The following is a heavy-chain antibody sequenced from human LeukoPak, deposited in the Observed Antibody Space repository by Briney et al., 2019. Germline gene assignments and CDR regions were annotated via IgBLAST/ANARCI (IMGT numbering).Heavy chain of an antibody. CDR2: ISSSGYSI. V-gene: IGHV3-21*01. CDR1: GFTLSNFN. J-gene: IGHJ6*03. Sequence: GGSLRLSCAASGFTLSNFNMNWVRQAPGKELEWVSCISSSGYSIYYADSVKGRFTISRDNAKNSLYLQMNSLRAEDTAVYYCARDLTDPPYYYYYIDVWGKGTTVTISS. CDR3: ARDLTDPPYYYYYIDV.